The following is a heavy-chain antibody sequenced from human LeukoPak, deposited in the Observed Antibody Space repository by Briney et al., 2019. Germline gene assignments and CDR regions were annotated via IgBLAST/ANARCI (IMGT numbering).Heavy chain of an antibody. Sequence: ASVKVSCKASGGTFNNYAISWVRQAPGQGLEWMGRIVPTLGIANYAQEFQGRLIITADKATSSAYMKLSSLRSEDTAVYYCARDQGDNSYGYYAIWYAFDVWGQGTMVTVSS. CDR3: ARDQGDNSYGYYAIWYAFDV. V-gene: IGHV1-69*04. CDR2: IVPTLGIA. J-gene: IGHJ3*01. D-gene: IGHD5-18*01. CDR1: GGTFNNYA.